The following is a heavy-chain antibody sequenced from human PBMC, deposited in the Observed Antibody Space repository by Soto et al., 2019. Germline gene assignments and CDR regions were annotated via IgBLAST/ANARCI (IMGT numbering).Heavy chain of an antibody. Sequence: PGGSLRLSCAASGFTFDDYTMHWVRQAPGKGLEWVSLISWDGGITYYADSVKGRFTISRDNSKNSLYMQMNSLRTEDTALYYCAKNLIRRSYYYHYMDVWGKGTTVTVSS. CDR2: ISWDGGIT. J-gene: IGHJ6*03. V-gene: IGHV3-43*01. D-gene: IGHD3-10*01. CDR1: GFTFDDYT. CDR3: AKNLIRRSYYYHYMDV.